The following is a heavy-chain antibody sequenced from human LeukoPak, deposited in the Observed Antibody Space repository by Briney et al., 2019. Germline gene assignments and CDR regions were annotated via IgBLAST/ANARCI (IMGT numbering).Heavy chain of an antibody. CDR2: INHSGST. CDR1: GGSFSGYY. CDR3: ARGRGYSGYDKSRRPQAVDY. D-gene: IGHD5-12*01. V-gene: IGHV4-34*01. J-gene: IGHJ4*02. Sequence: PSETLSLTCAVYGGSFSGYYWSWIRQPPGKGLEWMGEINHSGSTNYNPSLKSRVIISVDTSKNQFSLKLSSVPAADTAVYYCARGRGYSGYDKSRRPQAVDYWGQGTLVTVSS.